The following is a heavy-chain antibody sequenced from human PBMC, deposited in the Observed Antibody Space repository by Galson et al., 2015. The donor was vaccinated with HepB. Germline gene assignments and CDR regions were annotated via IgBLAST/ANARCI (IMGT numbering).Heavy chain of an antibody. V-gene: IGHV3-23*01. Sequence: SLRLSCAASGFTFRDYAMSWVRQAPGKGLGWVSSVTGSVGSAYYADSVKGRFTISRDNSKNTLYLQMSSLRVEDTAVYYCAKPVTKGGVNGPFDIWGQGTKVTVSS. CDR2: VTGSVGSA. D-gene: IGHD3-16*01. CDR3: AKPVTKGGVNGPFDI. CDR1: GFTFRDYA. J-gene: IGHJ3*02.